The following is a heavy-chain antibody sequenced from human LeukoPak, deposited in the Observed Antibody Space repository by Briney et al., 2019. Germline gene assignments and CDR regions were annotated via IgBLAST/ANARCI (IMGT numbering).Heavy chain of an antibody. V-gene: IGHV4-34*01. CDR1: GGSFSGYY. D-gene: IGHD2-8*01. CDR2: INHSGST. Sequence: SETLSLTCAVYGGSFSGYYWSWIRQPPGKGLEWIGEINHSGSTNYNPSLKSRVTISVDTSKNQFSLKLSSVTAADTAVYYCAKIRIRYLPFDYWGQGTLVTVSS. J-gene: IGHJ4*02. CDR3: AKIRIRYLPFDY.